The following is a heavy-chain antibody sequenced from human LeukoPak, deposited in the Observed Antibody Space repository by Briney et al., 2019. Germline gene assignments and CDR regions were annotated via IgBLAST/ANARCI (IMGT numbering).Heavy chain of an antibody. CDR3: ARFSTDDAFDL. V-gene: IGHV4-59*01. CDR1: GGSISSYY. Sequence: PSETLSLTCTVSGGSISSYYWSWIRQPPGKGLEWIGYIYYSGSTNYNPSLKSRVTISVDTSKNQFSLKLSSVTAADTAVYYCARFSTDDAFDLWGQGTMVTVSS. CDR2: IYYSGST. J-gene: IGHJ3*01. D-gene: IGHD1-1*01.